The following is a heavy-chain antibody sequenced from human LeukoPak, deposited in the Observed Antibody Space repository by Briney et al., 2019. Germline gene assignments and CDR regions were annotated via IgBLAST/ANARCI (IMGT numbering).Heavy chain of an antibody. Sequence: GGSLRLSCAASGFTFDDYAMHWVRQAPGKGLEWVSGISWNSGSIGYADSVKGRFTISRDNAKNSLYLQMNSLRAEDTALYYCAKDWAPVGATEAFDIWGQGTMVTVSS. D-gene: IGHD1-26*01. J-gene: IGHJ3*02. CDR3: AKDWAPVGATEAFDI. CDR1: GFTFDDYA. V-gene: IGHV3-9*01. CDR2: ISWNSGSI.